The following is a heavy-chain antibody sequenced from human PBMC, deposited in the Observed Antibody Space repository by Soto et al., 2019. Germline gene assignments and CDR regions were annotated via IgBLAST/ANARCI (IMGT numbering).Heavy chain of an antibody. Sequence: EVQLLESGGGLVQPGGSLRLSCAASGFTFSSYAMSWVRQAPGKGLEWVSAISGRGGSTYYADSVKGRFTISRDNSKNTLYLQMNSLRAEDTAVYYCAKALNPDYDILTGYYYNYYYYGMDVWGQGTTVTVSS. CDR2: ISGRGGST. CDR1: GFTFSSYA. CDR3: AKALNPDYDILTGYYYNYYYYGMDV. D-gene: IGHD3-9*01. J-gene: IGHJ6*02. V-gene: IGHV3-23*01.